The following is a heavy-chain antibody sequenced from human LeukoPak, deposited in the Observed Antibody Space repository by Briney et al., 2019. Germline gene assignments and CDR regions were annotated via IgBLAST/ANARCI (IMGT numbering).Heavy chain of an antibody. J-gene: IGHJ4*02. CDR3: ARGRETTLVY. Sequence: ASVKVSCKASGYTFTSYGITWVRQAPGQGLEWMGIINPGGGSTNYALKFQGRVTMTRDTSTSTVYMELSSLRCEDTAVYYCARGRETTLVYWGQGTLVTVSS. D-gene: IGHD1-14*01. CDR1: GYTFTSYG. CDR2: INPGGGST. V-gene: IGHV1-46*01.